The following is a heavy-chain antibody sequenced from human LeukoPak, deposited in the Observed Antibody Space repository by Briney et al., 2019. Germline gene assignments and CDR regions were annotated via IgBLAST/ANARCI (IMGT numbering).Heavy chain of an antibody. CDR2: ISAYNGNT. D-gene: IGHD3-22*01. Sequence: ASAKVSCKASGYTFTSYGISWVRQAPGQGLEWMGWISAYNGNTNYAQELQGRVTMTTDTSTSTAYMELRSLRSDDTAVYYCARAMTPAGDAFDIWGQGTMVTVSS. J-gene: IGHJ3*02. CDR1: GYTFTSYG. CDR3: ARAMTPAGDAFDI. V-gene: IGHV1-18*01.